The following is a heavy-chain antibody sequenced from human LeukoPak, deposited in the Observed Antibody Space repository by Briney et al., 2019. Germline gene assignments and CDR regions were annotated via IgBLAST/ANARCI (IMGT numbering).Heavy chain of an antibody. CDR1: GYSFTSYW. Sequence: RGESLKISCKGSGYSFTSYWIGWVRQMPGEGLEWMGIIYPGDSDTRYSPSFQGQVTISADKSISTAYLQWSSLKASDTAMYYCASIFHYYDSSGYYYHGAFDIWGQGTMVTVSS. J-gene: IGHJ3*02. V-gene: IGHV5-51*01. CDR3: ASIFHYYDSSGYYYHGAFDI. D-gene: IGHD3-22*01. CDR2: IYPGDSDT.